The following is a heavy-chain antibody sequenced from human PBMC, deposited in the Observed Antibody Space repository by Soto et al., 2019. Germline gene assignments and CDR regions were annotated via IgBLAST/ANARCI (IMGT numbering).Heavy chain of an antibody. CDR1: GYTFTGYA. D-gene: IGHD6-19*01. CDR3: ARAVAVPADFDY. Sequence: QVQLVQSGAEEKKPGASVKVSCKASGYTFTGYAMHWVRQAPGQRLEWMGWINAGNGNTKYSQKFQGRVTITRDTSASTAYMELGSLRSEDTAVYSCARAVAVPADFDYWGPGTLVTVSS. V-gene: IGHV1-3*05. J-gene: IGHJ4*02. CDR2: INAGNGNT.